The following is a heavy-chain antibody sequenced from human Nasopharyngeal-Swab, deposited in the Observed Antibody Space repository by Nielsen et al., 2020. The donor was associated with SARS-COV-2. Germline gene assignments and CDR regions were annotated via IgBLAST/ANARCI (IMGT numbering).Heavy chain of an antibody. D-gene: IGHD3-22*01. CDR2: ISWNSGSI. V-gene: IGHV3-9*01. CDR3: AKLSGGYYDSSGLIY. Sequence: SLKISCAASGFTFSSYGMHWVRQAPGKGLEWVSGISWNSGSIGYADSVKGRFTISRDNAKNSLYLQMNSLRAEDTALYYCAKLSGGYYDSSGLIYWGQGTLVTVSS. J-gene: IGHJ4*02. CDR1: GFTFSSYG.